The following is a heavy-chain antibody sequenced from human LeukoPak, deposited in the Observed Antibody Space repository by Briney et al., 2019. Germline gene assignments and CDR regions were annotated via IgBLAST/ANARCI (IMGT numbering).Heavy chain of an antibody. CDR3: ARDWGTWHAFDL. CDR1: GGSISSYY. D-gene: IGHD3-16*01. Sequence: SETLSLTCTVSGGSISSYYWSWIRQPAGEGLEWVGHIYSTGSNLYNPSLKTRVTLSVDRSKNQFSLSLNSVTAVDTAMYYCARDWGTWHAFDLWGQGTMVTVSS. J-gene: IGHJ3*01. V-gene: IGHV4-4*07. CDR2: IYSTGSN.